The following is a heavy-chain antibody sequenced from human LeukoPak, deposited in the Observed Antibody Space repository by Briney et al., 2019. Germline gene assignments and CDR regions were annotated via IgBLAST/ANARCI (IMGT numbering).Heavy chain of an antibody. D-gene: IGHD2-2*01. CDR1: GFTFSSYS. Sequence: GGSLRLSCAASGFTFSSYSMNWVRQAPGKGLEWVSSISSSSSYIYYADSVKGRFTISRDNAKNSLYLQMNSLRAEDTAVYYCARDLSCSSTSCYFHFDYWGQGTLVTVPS. J-gene: IGHJ4*02. CDR3: ARDLSCSSTSCYFHFDY. CDR2: ISSSSSYI. V-gene: IGHV3-21*01.